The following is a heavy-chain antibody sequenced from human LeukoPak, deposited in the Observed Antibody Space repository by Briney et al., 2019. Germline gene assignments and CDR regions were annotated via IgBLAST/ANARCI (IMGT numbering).Heavy chain of an antibody. V-gene: IGHV3-7*01. CDR2: IKQDGSEQ. J-gene: IGHJ4*02. CDR1: GFTFSSYW. CDR3: ARRFSSSWFDY. Sequence: PGGSLRLSCAASGFTFSSYWMSWVRQAPGKGLEWVANIKQDGSEQYYVDSVKGRFTISRHNAKNSLYLQMNSLRAEDTAVYYCARRFSSSWFDYWGQGTLVTVSS. D-gene: IGHD6-13*01.